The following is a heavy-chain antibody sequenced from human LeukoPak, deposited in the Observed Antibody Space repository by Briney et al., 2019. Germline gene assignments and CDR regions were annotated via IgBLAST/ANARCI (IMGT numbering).Heavy chain of an antibody. V-gene: IGHV5-10-1*01. D-gene: IGHD1-26*01. CDR1: GYSFTSYW. CDR2: IDPSDSYT. Sequence: GESLQISCKGSGYSFTSYWISWVRQMPGKGLEWMGRIDPSDSYTNYSPSFQGHVTISADKSTSTAYLQWRGLKASDTAIYYCARHIGSYSRGMDVWGQGTTVTVSS. J-gene: IGHJ6*02. CDR3: ARHIGSYSRGMDV.